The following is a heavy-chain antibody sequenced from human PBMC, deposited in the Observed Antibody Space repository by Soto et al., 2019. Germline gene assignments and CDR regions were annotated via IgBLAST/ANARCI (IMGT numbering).Heavy chain of an antibody. CDR3: ASYGSGSYSFVY. V-gene: IGHV4-59*08. CDR2: VWHSGST. CDR1: GGSISGYY. D-gene: IGHD3-10*01. Sequence: QVQLQESGPGLVKPSETLSLTCTVSGGSISGYYWSWIRQPPGKGLESIGYVWHSGSTNYNPSLKSRVTISVDTSKNQFSLKLSSMTAEDTAVYSCASYGSGSYSFVYWGQGTLVTVSS. J-gene: IGHJ4*02.